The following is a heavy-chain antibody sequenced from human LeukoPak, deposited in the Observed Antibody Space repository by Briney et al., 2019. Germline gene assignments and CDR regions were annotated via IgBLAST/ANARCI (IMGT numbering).Heavy chain of an antibody. CDR3: ARSYYGSGSEGY. D-gene: IGHD3-10*01. J-gene: IGHJ4*02. V-gene: IGHV1-2*02. Sequence: SVKVSCKASGYTFTGHYMHWVRQAPGQRLEWMGWINPDSGGTNYAQKFQGRVTMTRDTSISTAYMELSRLRSDDTAMYYCARSYYGSGSEGYWGQGTLVTVSS. CDR1: GYTFTGHY. CDR2: INPDSGGT.